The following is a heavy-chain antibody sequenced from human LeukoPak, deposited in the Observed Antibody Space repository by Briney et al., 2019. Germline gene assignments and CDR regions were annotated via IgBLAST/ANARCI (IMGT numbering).Heavy chain of an antibody. CDR2: ISAGTGVT. D-gene: IGHD5-24*01. CDR3: ARETIAMASDYYYYGMDV. Sequence: PGGSLRLSCAASGFTFSLYAMTWVRQAPGKGLEWVSQISAGTGVTYYAQSVRGRFTISRDDPKSTLYLHMSGLRAEDTAVYYCARETIAMASDYYYYGMDVWGQGTTVTVSS. CDR1: GFTFSLYA. V-gene: IGHV3-23*01. J-gene: IGHJ6*02.